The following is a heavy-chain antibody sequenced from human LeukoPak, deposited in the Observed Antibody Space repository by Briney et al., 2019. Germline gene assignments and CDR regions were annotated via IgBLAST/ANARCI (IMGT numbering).Heavy chain of an antibody. CDR2: ISGSGGST. Sequence: PGGSLRLSCAASGFTFSSYAMSWVRQAPGKGLEWVSAISGSGGSTYYADSVKGRFTISRDNAKNSLYLQMNSLRAEDTAVYYCAREGKGFWTHPAGFDYWGQGTLVTVSS. J-gene: IGHJ4*02. V-gene: IGHV3-23*01. CDR3: AREGKGFWTHPAGFDY. CDR1: GFTFSSYA. D-gene: IGHD3/OR15-3a*01.